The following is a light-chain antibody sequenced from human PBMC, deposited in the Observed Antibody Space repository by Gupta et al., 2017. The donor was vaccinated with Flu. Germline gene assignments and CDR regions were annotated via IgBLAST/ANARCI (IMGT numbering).Light chain of an antibody. J-gene: IGKJ4*01. CDR2: AAS. CDR1: QSISSR. CDR3: QQGNSSPIT. V-gene: IGKV1-39*01. Sequence: DIPVPPSPSALSASVGDRVTITCRASQSISSRLNWYQQKPGKAPKLLIYAASSLQRGVPSRFSGSGSGTEFTLTISSLQPDDFATYYCQQGNSSPITFGGGTKVEIK.